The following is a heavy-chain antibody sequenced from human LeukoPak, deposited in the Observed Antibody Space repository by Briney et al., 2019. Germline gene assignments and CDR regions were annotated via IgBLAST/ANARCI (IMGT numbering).Heavy chain of an antibody. D-gene: IGHD4-23*01. J-gene: IGHJ4*02. CDR3: ARDYGGSSPFDY. CDR1: GFTFSSYE. Sequence: GGSLRLSCAASGFTFSSYEMHWVRQAPGKGLEWVSYISSSGSTIYYADSVKGRFTISRDNAKNSLYMQMNSLRAEDTAVYYCARDYGGSSPFDYWGQGTLVTVSS. CDR2: ISSSGSTI. V-gene: IGHV3-48*03.